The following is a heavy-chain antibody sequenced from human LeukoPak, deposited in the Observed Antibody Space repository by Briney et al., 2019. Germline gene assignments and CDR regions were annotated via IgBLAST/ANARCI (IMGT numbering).Heavy chain of an antibody. CDR2: INHSGST. CDR3: ARATRDLGYNSSWYVASFWFDP. J-gene: IGHJ5*02. CDR1: GESLSGYY. D-gene: IGHD6-13*01. V-gene: IGHV4-34*01. Sequence: SETLSLTCAVYGESLSGYYWSWIRQPPGKGLEWIGEINHSGSTNYNPSLKSRVTISVDTSKNQFSLKLSSVTAADTAVYYCARATRDLGYNSSWYVASFWFDPWGQGTLVTVSS.